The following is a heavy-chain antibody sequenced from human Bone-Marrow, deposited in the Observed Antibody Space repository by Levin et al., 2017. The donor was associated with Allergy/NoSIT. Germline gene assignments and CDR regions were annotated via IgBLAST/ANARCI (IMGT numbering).Heavy chain of an antibody. CDR2: ISSSGSTI. J-gene: IGHJ1*01. Sequence: GGSLRLSCAASGFTFSDYYMSWIRQAPGKGLEWVSYISSSGSTIYYADSVKGRFTISRDNAKNSLYLQMNSLRAEDTAVYYCARVYCGGDCYSYRTNSNEYFQHWGQGTLVTVSS. CDR3: ARVYCGGDCYSYRTNSNEYFQH. D-gene: IGHD2-21*01. V-gene: IGHV3-11*01. CDR1: GFTFSDYY.